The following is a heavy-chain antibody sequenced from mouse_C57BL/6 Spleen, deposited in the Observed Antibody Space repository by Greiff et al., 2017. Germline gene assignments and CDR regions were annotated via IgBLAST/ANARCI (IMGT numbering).Heavy chain of an antibody. Sequence: QVHVKQSGAELARPGASVKLSCKASGYTFTSYGISWVKQRTGQGLEWIGEIYPRSGNTYYNEKFKGKATLTADKSSSTAYMELRSLTSEDSAVYFCAREDYSNEEAYWGQGTLVTVSA. CDR1: GYTFTSYG. CDR3: AREDYSNEEAY. V-gene: IGHV1-81*01. CDR2: IYPRSGNT. D-gene: IGHD2-5*01. J-gene: IGHJ3*01.